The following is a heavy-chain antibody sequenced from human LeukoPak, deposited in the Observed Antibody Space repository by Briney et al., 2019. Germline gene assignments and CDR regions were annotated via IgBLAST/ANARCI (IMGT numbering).Heavy chain of an antibody. CDR1: GFPFSSYA. J-gene: IGHJ4*02. D-gene: IGHD6-13*01. CDR2: VSGSGGSR. V-gene: IGHV3-23*01. Sequence: GGSLRLSCAASGFPFSSYAMSWVRQAPGKGLERVSAVSGSGGSRYYADSVKGPFTISRDNSKNTLYLQMTSLRAEDTAVYYCAKASSSWYPFIINDIDYWGQGTLVTVSS. CDR3: AKASSSWYPFIINDIDY.